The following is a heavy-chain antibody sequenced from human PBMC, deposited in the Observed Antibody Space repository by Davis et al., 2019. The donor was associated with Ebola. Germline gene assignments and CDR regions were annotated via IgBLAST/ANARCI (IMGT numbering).Heavy chain of an antibody. CDR2: IYTRRNT. CDR1: GGSISGGAYY. V-gene: IGHV4-31*03. D-gene: IGHD4-17*01. Sequence: PSETLSLTCTVSGGSISGGAYYRNWIRQHPGKGLQWIGYIYTRRNTYYNPSLESRVTLSIDTSKGQVFLKLSSVTAADTAVYFCAKVFSTVTTHVGALQYYYGMDVWGQGTTVTVSS. J-gene: IGHJ6*02. CDR3: AKVFSTVTTHVGALQYYYGMDV.